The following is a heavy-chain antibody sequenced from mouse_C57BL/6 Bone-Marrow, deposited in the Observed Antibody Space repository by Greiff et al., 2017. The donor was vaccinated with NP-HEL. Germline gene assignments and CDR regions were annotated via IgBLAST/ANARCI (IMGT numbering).Heavy chain of an antibody. V-gene: IGHV1-50*01. D-gene: IGHD1-1*01. CDR1: GYTFTSYW. Sequence: VQLQQPGAELVKPGASVKLSCKASGYTFTSYWMQWVKQRPGQGLEWIGEIDPSDSYTNYNQKLKGKATLTVDTSSSTAYMQLSSLTSEDSAVYYCARITTVVATDYFDYWGQGTTLTVSS. J-gene: IGHJ2*01. CDR2: IDPSDSYT. CDR3: ARITTVVATDYFDY.